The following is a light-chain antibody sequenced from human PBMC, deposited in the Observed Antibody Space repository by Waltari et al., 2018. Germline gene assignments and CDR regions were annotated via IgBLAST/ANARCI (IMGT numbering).Light chain of an antibody. V-gene: IGLV1-40*01. CDR3: QSYDTILSGSRVV. J-gene: IGLJ2*01. Sequence: QSVLTQPPSVSGAPGQSVTISCPGSSSNIGAGYDLPWYQQLPGTAPKLLIYGNNIRPSGVPDRFSGSKSGTSASLAITGLQAEDEAAYYCQSYDTILSGSRVVFGGGTKLTVL. CDR1: SSNIGAGYD. CDR2: GNN.